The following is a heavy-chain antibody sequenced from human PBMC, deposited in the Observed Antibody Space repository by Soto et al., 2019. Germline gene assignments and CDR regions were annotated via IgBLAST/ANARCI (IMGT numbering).Heavy chain of an antibody. V-gene: IGHV5-10-1*01. Sequence: GESLKISCKGSGYSFTSYWISWVRQMPGKGLEWMGRIDPSDSYTNYSPSFQGHVTISADKSISTAYLQWSSLKASDTAMYYCARHPVVVPAAMSLNYYYYGMDVWGQGTTVTVSS. J-gene: IGHJ6*02. D-gene: IGHD2-2*01. CDR1: GYSFTSYW. CDR2: IDPSDSYT. CDR3: ARHPVVVPAAMSLNYYYYGMDV.